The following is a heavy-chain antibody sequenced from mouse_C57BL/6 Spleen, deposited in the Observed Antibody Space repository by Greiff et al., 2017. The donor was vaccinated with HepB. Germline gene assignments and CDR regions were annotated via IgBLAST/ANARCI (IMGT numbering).Heavy chain of an antibody. J-gene: IGHJ3*01. CDR3: ARSDSSGFAY. D-gene: IGHD3-2*02. CDR1: GYSFTGYY. CDR2: INPSTGGT. Sequence: EVQLQQSGPELVKPGASVKISCKASGYSFTGYYMNWVKQSPEKSLEWIGEINPSTGGTTYNQKFKAKATLTVDKSSSTAYMQLKSLTSADSAVYYCARSDSSGFAYWGQGTLVTVSA. V-gene: IGHV1-42*01.